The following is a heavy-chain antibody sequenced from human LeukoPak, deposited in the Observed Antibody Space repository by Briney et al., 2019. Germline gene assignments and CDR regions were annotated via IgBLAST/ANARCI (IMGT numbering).Heavy chain of an antibody. J-gene: IGHJ5*02. D-gene: IGHD3-9*01. V-gene: IGHV1-69*13. CDR2: IIPIFGTA. CDR1: GGTFSSYA. Sequence: ASVKVSCKASGGTFSSYAISWVRQAPGQGLEWMGGIIPIFGTANYAQKFQGRVTITADESTSTAYMELSSLRSEDTAVYYCASQGYFDWLLVTWGQGTLVTVSS. CDR3: ASQGYFDWLLVT.